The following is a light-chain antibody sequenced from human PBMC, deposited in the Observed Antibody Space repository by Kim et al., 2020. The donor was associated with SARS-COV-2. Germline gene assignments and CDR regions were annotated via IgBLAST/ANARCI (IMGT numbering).Light chain of an antibody. CDR2: KTS. Sequence: SAAIGAGVTNTCRASRSISTWVAWYQQKPGRAPKLLIHKTSSLEPGVSSRFSGSGSGTEFTLTISSLQPDDYATYYCQRYNTPPWTFGQGTKLEI. V-gene: IGKV1-5*03. CDR3: QRYNTPPWT. J-gene: IGKJ1*01. CDR1: RSISTW.